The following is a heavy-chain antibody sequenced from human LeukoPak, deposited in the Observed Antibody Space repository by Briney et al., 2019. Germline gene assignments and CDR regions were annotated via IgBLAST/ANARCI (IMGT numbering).Heavy chain of an antibody. CDR3: ARGGVGVTLISWSDY. V-gene: IGHV3-21*01. J-gene: IGHJ4*02. D-gene: IGHD1-26*01. Sequence: PGGSLRLSCAVSGFTFSRNSMNWVRQAPGKGLEWVSSISTSSSYIYYADSVKGRFTISRDNARNSLYLQMNSLRAEDMAVYYCARGGVGVTLISWSDYWGQGTLVTVSS. CDR2: ISTSSSYI. CDR1: GFTFSRNS.